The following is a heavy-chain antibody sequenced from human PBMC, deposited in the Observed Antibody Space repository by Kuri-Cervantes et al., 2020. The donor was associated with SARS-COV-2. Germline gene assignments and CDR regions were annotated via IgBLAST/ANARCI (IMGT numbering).Heavy chain of an antibody. J-gene: IGHJ4*02. CDR1: GYSISSGYY. D-gene: IGHD3-10*01. CDR2: IYHSGST. CDR3: ARLGYYYGSGSPYFDY. Sequence: SQTLSLTCAVSGYSISSGYYWGWIRQPPGKGLEWIGSIYHSGSTNYNPSLKSRVTISVDTSKNQFSLKLSSVTAADTAVYYCARLGYYYGSGSPYFDYWGQGTLVTVSS. V-gene: IGHV4-38-2*01.